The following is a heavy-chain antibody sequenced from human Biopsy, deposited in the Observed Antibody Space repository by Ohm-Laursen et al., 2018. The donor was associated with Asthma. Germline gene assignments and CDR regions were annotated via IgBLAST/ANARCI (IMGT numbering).Heavy chain of an antibody. J-gene: IGHJ5*02. CDR3: ARGQKSAGDRWFDP. V-gene: IGHV1-2*06. D-gene: IGHD6-13*01. Sequence: ASVKVSCKASGYPFIGYPIHWMRQAPGQGLEWMGRINPNSGATNYAQKFQGRVTMTRDPSISTAYMEVSRLRSEGTAVYYCARGQKSAGDRWFDPWGQGTLVTVSS. CDR1: GYPFIGYP. CDR2: INPNSGAT.